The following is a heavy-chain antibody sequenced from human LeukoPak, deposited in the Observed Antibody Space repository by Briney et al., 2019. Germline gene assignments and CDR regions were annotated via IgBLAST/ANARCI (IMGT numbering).Heavy chain of an antibody. CDR3: AKYYASGSSAWSDP. Sequence: GGSLRLSCAASGFTFRRYWMTWVRQAPGNGLEWVANIDDNGREKNYVDSVKGRFTTSRDNAENSLYLQMNSLRAEDTAVYYCAKYYASGSSAWSDPWGQGTQVTVSS. V-gene: IGHV3-7*01. CDR2: IDDNGREK. D-gene: IGHD3-10*01. J-gene: IGHJ5*02. CDR1: GFTFRRYW.